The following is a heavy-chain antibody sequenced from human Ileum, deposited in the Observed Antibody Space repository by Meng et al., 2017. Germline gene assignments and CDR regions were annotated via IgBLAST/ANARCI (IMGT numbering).Heavy chain of an antibody. Sequence: RGSAPGLLKPVGTLSLTCAAPGGSISTSDWWSWVRQPPGKGLEWIGEIHHSGSTNYNPSLKSRVTISVDKSKNQFSLKLNSVTAADTAVYYCAREWSGSYRHFDYWGQGTLVTVSS. D-gene: IGHD1-26*01. J-gene: IGHJ4*02. CDR3: AREWSGSYRHFDY. V-gene: IGHV4-4*02. CDR1: GGSISTSDW. CDR2: IHHSGST.